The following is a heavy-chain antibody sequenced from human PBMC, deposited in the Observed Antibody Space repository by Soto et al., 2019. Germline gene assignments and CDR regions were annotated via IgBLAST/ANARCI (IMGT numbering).Heavy chain of an antibody. D-gene: IGHD3-10*01. V-gene: IGHV3-30*18. CDR3: AKRGDGSGPGYGMDV. J-gene: IGHJ6*02. Sequence: QVQLVESGGGVVQPGTSLRLSCAASGFTFTGYGVHWVRQAPGKGLEWVTFISSDSTYKSYAGTLRGRFTISRDNSRNTVFLEMKSLRPEDTAMYYCAKRGDGSGPGYGMDVWGQGTTVTVSS. CDR1: GFTFTGYG. CDR2: ISSDSTYK.